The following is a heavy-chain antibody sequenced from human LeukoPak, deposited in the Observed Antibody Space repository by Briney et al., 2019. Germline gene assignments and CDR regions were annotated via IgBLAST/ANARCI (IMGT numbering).Heavy chain of an antibody. CDR2: IYYSGST. CDR1: GGSISSYY. V-gene: IGHV4-59*12. J-gene: IGHJ4*02. Sequence: SETLSLTCTVSGGSISSYYWSWIRQPPGQGLEWIGYIYYSGSTNYNPSLKSRVTISVDTSKNQFSLKLSSVTAADTAVYYCARLRGGRLSTYYDILTGYAHPDWGQGTLVTVSS. CDR3: ARLRGGRLSTYYDILTGYAHPD. D-gene: IGHD3-9*01.